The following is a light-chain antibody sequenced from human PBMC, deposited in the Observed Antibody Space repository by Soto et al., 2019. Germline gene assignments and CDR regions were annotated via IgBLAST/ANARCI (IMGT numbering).Light chain of an antibody. CDR1: QDIRNN. CDR2: DTS. Sequence: DIKMTQSPSSLSASVGDRVIITCQASQDIRNNLNWYQQKPGKATNLLIYDTSTLETGVPPRFSGGGSGTEFSFTISSLQSEDFATYYCLQFDSLPITFGGGTKVDSK. V-gene: IGKV1-33*01. CDR3: LQFDSLPIT. J-gene: IGKJ4*01.